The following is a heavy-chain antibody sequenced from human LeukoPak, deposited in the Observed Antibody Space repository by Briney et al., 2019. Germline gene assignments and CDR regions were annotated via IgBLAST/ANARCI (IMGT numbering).Heavy chain of an antibody. D-gene: IGHD3-22*01. CDR3: ARITGYFDSGGSYYWGFFDY. V-gene: IGHV4-59*11. Sequence: PSETLSLTCSVSGGSINSHYGSWIRQPPGKRLEWIGYMSDSGQTNYNPSLRSRATVSVDTSKSQCSLRLTSVTSADTAVYYCARITGYFDSGGSYYWGFFDYWGQGSLVTVSS. CDR1: GGSINSHY. J-gene: IGHJ4*02. CDR2: MSDSGQT.